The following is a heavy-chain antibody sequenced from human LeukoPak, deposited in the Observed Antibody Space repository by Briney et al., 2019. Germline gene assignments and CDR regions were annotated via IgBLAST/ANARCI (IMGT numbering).Heavy chain of an antibody. J-gene: IGHJ4*02. Sequence: SETLTLTCAAYGGSFSGYYWSWIRQPPGKGLEWIAEINHSGSTNYNPSVKSRDTISVDTSKNQFSLKLSSVTAADTAVYYCARSMGALGYYDSRGYYPNFDYWGQGTLVTVSS. D-gene: IGHD3-22*01. V-gene: IGHV4-34*01. CDR2: INHSGST. CDR3: ARSMGALGYYDSRGYYPNFDY. CDR1: GGSFSGYY.